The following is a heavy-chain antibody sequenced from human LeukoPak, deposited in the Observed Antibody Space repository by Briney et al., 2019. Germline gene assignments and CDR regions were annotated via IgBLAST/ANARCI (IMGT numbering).Heavy chain of an antibody. J-gene: IGHJ3*02. D-gene: IGHD4-23*01. CDR2: IYYSGST. CDR1: GGSISSHH. CDR3: ARDSGNRMGGDAFDI. Sequence: SETLSLTCTVSGGSISSHHWSWIRQPPGKGLEWIGYIYYSGSTNYNPSLKSRVTISVDTSKNQFSLKLSSVTAADTAVYYCARDSGNRMGGDAFDIWGQGTMVTVSS. V-gene: IGHV4-59*11.